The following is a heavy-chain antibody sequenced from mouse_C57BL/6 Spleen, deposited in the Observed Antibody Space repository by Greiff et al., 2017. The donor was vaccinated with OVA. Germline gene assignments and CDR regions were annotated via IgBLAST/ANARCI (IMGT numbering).Heavy chain of an antibody. CDR2: IHPNSGST. CDR3: ASITTVVNYAMDY. D-gene: IGHD1-1*01. V-gene: IGHV1-64*01. J-gene: IGHJ4*01. CDR1: GYTFTSYW. Sequence: QVQLQQPGAELVKPGASVKLSCKASGYTFTSYWMHWVKQRPGQGLEWIGMIHPNSGSTNYNEKFKSKATLTVDKSSSTAYMQLSSLTSEDSAVYYCASITTVVNYAMDYWGQGTSVTVSS.